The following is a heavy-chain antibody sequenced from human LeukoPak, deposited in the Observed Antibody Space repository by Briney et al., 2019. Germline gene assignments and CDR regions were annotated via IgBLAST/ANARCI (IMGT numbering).Heavy chain of an antibody. V-gene: IGHV4-34*01. CDR3: ARAATVRSMIVVARRGRWFDP. J-gene: IGHJ5*02. D-gene: IGHD3-22*01. CDR1: GGSLSGYY. CDR2: INHSGST. Sequence: SETLSLTCAVSGGSLSGYYWTWIRQPPGKGLEWIGEINHSGSTNYNPSLKSRVTISVDTSRKQFFLRLSSVTAADTAVYYCARAATVRSMIVVARRGRWFDPWGQGTLVTVSS.